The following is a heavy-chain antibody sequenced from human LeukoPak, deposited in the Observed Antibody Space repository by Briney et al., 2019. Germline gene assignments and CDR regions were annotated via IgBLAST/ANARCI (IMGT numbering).Heavy chain of an antibody. CDR2: ISGSGGST. D-gene: IGHD1-1*01. CDR1: GFTFSSYA. CDR3: AKPITTGTTLEASGGEFDY. V-gene: IGHV3-23*01. Sequence: AGGSLRLSCAASGFTFSSYAMSWVRQAPGKGLEWVSAISGSGGSTYYADSVKGRFTISRDNSKNTLYLQMNSLRAEDTAVYYCAKPITTGTTLEASGGEFDYWGQGTLVTVSS. J-gene: IGHJ4*02.